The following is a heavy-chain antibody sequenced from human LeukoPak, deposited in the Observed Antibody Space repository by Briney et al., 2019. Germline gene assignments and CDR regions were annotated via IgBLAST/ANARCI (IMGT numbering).Heavy chain of an antibody. CDR3: ARIHGESDAFDI. CDR1: GGSISSYY. CDR2: IYYSGST. V-gene: IGHV4-59*01. J-gene: IGHJ3*02. Sequence: SETLSLTCTVSGGSISSYYWSWLRQPPGKGLEWIGYIYYSGSTNYNPSLKSRVTISVDTSKNQFSPKLSSVTAADTAVYYCARIHGESDAFDIWGQGTMVTVSS. D-gene: IGHD3-10*01.